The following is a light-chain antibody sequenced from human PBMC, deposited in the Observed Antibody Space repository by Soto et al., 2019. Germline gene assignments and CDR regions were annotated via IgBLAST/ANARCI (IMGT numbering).Light chain of an antibody. CDR1: SSDVGGYNY. J-gene: IGLJ1*01. V-gene: IGLV2-23*01. Sequence: QSVLTQPASVSGSPGQSITISCTGTSSDVGGYNYVSWYQQHPGKAPQVIIYKGTQRPSGVSNRFSGSTSGNAASLTISGLQADDEADYFCCSSAPESTYVFGSGTKVTVL. CDR3: CSSAPESTYV. CDR2: KGT.